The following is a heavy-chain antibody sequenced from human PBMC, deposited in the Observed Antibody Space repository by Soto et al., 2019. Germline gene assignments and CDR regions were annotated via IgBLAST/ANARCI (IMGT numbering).Heavy chain of an antibody. CDR2: IYPGDSYT. J-gene: IGHJ4*02. V-gene: IGHV5-51*01. CDR3: ARDGLSSSSSFDY. D-gene: IGHD6-6*01. Sequence: EVQLVQSGAEVTKPGESLKISCKASGYSFTDYWIGWVRQMPGKGLEWMWIIYPGDSYTKYSPSFQCQVTMSADKSISTAYLQWNSLKASDPAMYYCARDGLSSSSSFDYWGQGTLVTVSS. CDR1: GYSFTDYW.